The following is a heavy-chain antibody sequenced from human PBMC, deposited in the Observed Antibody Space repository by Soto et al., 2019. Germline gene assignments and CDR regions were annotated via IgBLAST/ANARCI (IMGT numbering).Heavy chain of an antibody. CDR3: ARDVWQGLVKGPYYYGMDV. V-gene: IGHV4-31*03. D-gene: IGHD6-19*01. CDR2: IYYRGST. Sequence: QVQLPESGPGLVKPSQTLSLTCTVSGGSISSGGYYWSWLRQHPGKVLEWLVYIYYRGSTYYNPSLKGRVNISVDTSKNPFPLKLSSVTAADTAVYCCARDVWQGLVKGPYYYGMDVWGQGTTVTVSS. J-gene: IGHJ6*02. CDR1: GGSISSGGYY.